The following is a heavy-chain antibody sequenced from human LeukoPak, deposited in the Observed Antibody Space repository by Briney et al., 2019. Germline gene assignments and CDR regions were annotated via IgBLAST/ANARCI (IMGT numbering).Heavy chain of an antibody. D-gene: IGHD3-10*01. Sequence: SETLSLPCTVSGYSITSAYYWGWIRQPPGKGLEWIGEINHSGSTNYNPSLKSRVTISVDTSKNQFSLKLSSVTAADTAVYYCARGEYYFDYWGQGTLVTVSS. CDR3: ARGEYYFDY. V-gene: IGHV4-38-2*02. CDR1: GYSITSAYY. CDR2: INHSGST. J-gene: IGHJ4*02.